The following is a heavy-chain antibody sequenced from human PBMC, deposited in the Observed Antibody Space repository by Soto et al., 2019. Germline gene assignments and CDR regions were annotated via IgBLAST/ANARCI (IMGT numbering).Heavy chain of an antibody. J-gene: IGHJ6*02. Sequence: EVQLLESGGVLVQPGGSLRLSCAASGFTFSNYAMSWVRQAPGKGLEWVSGISASGHTAYYADSVKGRFTISRDNSRNSLFLQVNGLRGEDTAVYYCAQTYCTSTTCYSNSPFGVWGQGTTVTVSS. CDR2: ISASGHTA. V-gene: IGHV3-23*01. CDR1: GFTFSNYA. D-gene: IGHD2-2*01. CDR3: AQTYCTSTTCYSNSPFGV.